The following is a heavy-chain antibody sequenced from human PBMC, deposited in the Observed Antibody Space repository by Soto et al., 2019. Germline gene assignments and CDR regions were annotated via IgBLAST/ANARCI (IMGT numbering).Heavy chain of an antibody. CDR3: ARSQSYYDSSGYYRLYFDY. D-gene: IGHD3-22*01. Sequence: SETLSLTCTVSGGSISSGGYYWSWIRQHPGKGLEWIGYIYYSGSTYYNPSLKSRVTISVDTSKNQFSLKLSSVTAADTAVYYCARSQSYYDSSGYYRLYFDYWGQGTLVTVSS. CDR1: GGSISSGGYY. CDR2: IYYSGST. V-gene: IGHV4-31*03. J-gene: IGHJ4*02.